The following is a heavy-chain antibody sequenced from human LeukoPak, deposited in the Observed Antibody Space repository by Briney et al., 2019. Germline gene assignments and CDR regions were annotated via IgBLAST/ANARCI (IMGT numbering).Heavy chain of an antibody. D-gene: IGHD6-19*01. CDR1: GVSISSYY. V-gene: IGHV4-4*07. CDR3: ARETSLAGFASGLGFNY. CDR2: IYTSGST. Sequence: SETLSLTCTDSGVSISSYYWSWIRQPAGKGLEWIARIYTSGSTNYNPSLKSRVTMSVDTSKNQFSLKLSSVTAADTATYYCARETSLAGFASGLGFNYWGQGILVTVSS. J-gene: IGHJ4*02.